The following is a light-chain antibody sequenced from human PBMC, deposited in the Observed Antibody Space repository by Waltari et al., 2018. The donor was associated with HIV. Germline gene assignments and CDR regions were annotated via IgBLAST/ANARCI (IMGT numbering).Light chain of an antibody. CDR1: QDISNY. CDR2: DAS. CDR3: QQYDNLPYT. J-gene: IGKJ2*01. Sequence: DIQMPQSPSSLSAPVGDRVTITCQASQDISNYLNWYQQKPGKAPKLLIYDASNLETGVPSRFSGSGSGTDFTFTISSLQPEDIATYYCQQYDNLPYTFGQGTKLEIK. V-gene: IGKV1-33*01.